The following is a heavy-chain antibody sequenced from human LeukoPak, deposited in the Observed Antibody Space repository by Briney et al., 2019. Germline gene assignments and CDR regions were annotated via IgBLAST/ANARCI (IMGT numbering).Heavy chain of an antibody. Sequence: SETLSLTCAVYGGSSSGYYWSWIRQPPGKGLEWIGEINHSGSTNYNPSLKSRVTISVDTSKNQFSLKLSSVTAADTAVYYCARGSDSSGYYGDWFDPWGQGTLVTVSS. CDR2: INHSGST. CDR1: GGSSSGYY. D-gene: IGHD3-22*01. J-gene: IGHJ5*02. V-gene: IGHV4-34*01. CDR3: ARGSDSSGYYGDWFDP.